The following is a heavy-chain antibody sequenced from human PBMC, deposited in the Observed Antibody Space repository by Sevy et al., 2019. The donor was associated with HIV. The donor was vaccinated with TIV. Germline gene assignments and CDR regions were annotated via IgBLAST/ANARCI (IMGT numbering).Heavy chain of an antibody. CDR2: MNPNSGNT. D-gene: IGHD3-3*01. Sequence: ASVKVSCKASGYTFTSYDINWVRQATGQGLEWMGWMNPNSGNTGYAQMFQGRVTMTRNTSISTAYMELSSLRSEDTAVYYCARELYYDFWSGYYTGGTFGMDVWGQGTTVTVSS. V-gene: IGHV1-8*01. CDR3: ARELYYDFWSGYYTGGTFGMDV. CDR1: GYTFTSYD. J-gene: IGHJ6*02.